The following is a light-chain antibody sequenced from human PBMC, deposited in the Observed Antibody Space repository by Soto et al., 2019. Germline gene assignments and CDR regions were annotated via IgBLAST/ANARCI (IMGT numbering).Light chain of an antibody. V-gene: IGKV1-5*01. CDR3: QQYNSYSWT. J-gene: IGKJ1*01. CDR1: QSISSW. Sequence: IQMTHSPSTLSASVGDRFTITCRASQSISSWLAWYQQKPGKAPKLLIYDASSLESGVPSRFSGSGSGTEFTLTISSLQPDDFATYYCQQYNSYSWTFGQGTMGDIK. CDR2: DAS.